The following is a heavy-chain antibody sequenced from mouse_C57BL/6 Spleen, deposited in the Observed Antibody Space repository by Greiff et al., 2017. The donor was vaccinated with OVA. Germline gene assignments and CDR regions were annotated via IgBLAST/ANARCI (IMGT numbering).Heavy chain of an antibody. V-gene: IGHV1-55*01. J-gene: IGHJ3*01. CDR2: IYPGSGST. D-gene: IGHD3-2*02. Sequence: QVHVKQSGAELVKPGASVKMSCKASGYTFTSYWITWVKQRPGQGLEWIGDIYPGSGSTNYNEKFKSKATLTVDTSSSTAYMQLSSLTSEDSAVYYCASGSSGWFAYWGQGTLVTVSA. CDR3: ASGSSGWFAY. CDR1: GYTFTSYW.